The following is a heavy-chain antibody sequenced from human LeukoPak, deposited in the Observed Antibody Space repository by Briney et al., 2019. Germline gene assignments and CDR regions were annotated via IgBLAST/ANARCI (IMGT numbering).Heavy chain of an antibody. CDR1: GYTFTSYY. CDR3: ARAVFGGDSWYYFDY. D-gene: IGHD2-21*02. Sequence: GASVNVSCKASGYTFTSYYMHWVRQAPGQGLEWMGIINPSGGSTSYAQKFQGRVTMTRDTSTSTVYMELSSLRSEDTAVYYCARAVFGGDSWYYFDYWGQGTLVTVS. CDR2: INPSGGST. J-gene: IGHJ4*02. V-gene: IGHV1-46*01.